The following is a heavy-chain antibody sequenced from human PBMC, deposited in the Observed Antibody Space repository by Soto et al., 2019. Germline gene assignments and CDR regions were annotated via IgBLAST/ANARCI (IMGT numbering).Heavy chain of an antibody. V-gene: IGHV6-1*01. CDR3: ARSPGYGDRYYYYGMDV. J-gene: IGHJ6*02. CDR2: TYYRSKWYN. CDR1: GDSVSSNSAA. D-gene: IGHD4-17*01. Sequence: SQTLSLTCAISGDSVSSNSAAWNWIRQSPSRGLEWLGRTYYRSKWYNDYAVSVKSRITINPDTSKNQFSLQLNSVTPEDTAVYYCARSPGYGDRYYYYGMDVWGQGTTVTVSS.